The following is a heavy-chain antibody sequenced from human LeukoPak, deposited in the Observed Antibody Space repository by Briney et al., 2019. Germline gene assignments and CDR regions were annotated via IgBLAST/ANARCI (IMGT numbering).Heavy chain of an antibody. J-gene: IGHJ4*02. V-gene: IGHV1-46*01. D-gene: IGHD3-16*01. Sequence: ASVKVSCKASGYTFTTYYMHWVRQAPGQGLEWMGIINPSGGSTSYAQKFQGRVTITADESTSTAYMELSSLRSEDTAVYYCATGLRETLFDYWGQGTLVTVSS. CDR2: INPSGGST. CDR1: GYTFTTYY. CDR3: ATGLRETLFDY.